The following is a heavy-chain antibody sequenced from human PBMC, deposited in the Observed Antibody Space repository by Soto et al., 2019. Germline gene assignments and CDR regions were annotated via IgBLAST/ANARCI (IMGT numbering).Heavy chain of an antibody. CDR3: ARGSRGPRWFDP. CDR1: GGSITSYNHY. Sequence: NPSETLSLTCTVSGGSITSYNHYWTWIRQAPGKGLECIGYIDYSGTTNYSPSLQGRVTILVDKSKNQFSLSLTSVTAADTAVYYCARGSRGPRWFDPWGQGALVTVSS. CDR2: IDYSGTT. J-gene: IGHJ5*02. V-gene: IGHV4-30-4*01. D-gene: IGHD5-12*01.